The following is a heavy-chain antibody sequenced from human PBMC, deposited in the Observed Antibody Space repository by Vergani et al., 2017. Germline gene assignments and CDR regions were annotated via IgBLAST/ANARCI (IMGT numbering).Heavy chain of an antibody. V-gene: IGHV4-61*02. J-gene: IGHJ3*02. CDR1: GGSISSGSYY. CDR3: ARVPHRDFWSPDAFDI. CDR2: IYTSGST. D-gene: IGHD3-3*01. Sequence: QVQLQESGPGLVKPSQTLSLTCTVSGGSISSGSYYWSWIRQPAGKGLEWIGRIYTSGSTNYNPSLKSRVTMSVDTSKNQFSLKLSSVTAADTAVYYCARVPHRDFWSPDAFDIWGQGTMVTVSS.